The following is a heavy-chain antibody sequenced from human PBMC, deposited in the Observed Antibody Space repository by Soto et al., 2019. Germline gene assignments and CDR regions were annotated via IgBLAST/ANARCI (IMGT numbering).Heavy chain of an antibody. Sequence: TSETLSLTCTVSGGSISSGGYYWSWIRQHPGKGLEWIGYIYYSGSTYYNPSLKSRVTISVDTSKNQFSLKLSSVTAADTAVYYCARAYRDTVTTYYYYMDVWGKGTTVTVSS. CDR3: ARAYRDTVTTYYYYMDV. J-gene: IGHJ6*03. V-gene: IGHV4-31*03. CDR2: IYYSGST. CDR1: GGSISSGGYY. D-gene: IGHD4-4*01.